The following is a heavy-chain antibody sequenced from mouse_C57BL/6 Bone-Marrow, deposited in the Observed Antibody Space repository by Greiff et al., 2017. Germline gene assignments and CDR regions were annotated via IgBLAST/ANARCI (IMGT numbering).Heavy chain of an antibody. D-gene: IGHD1-1*01. CDR1: GYAFSSSW. V-gene: IGHV1-82*01. Sequence: VQRVESGPELVKPGASVKISCKASGYAFSSSWMNWVKQRPGKGLAWIGRIYPGDGDTKYHGKLKGKATLTADKSSSTAYMQLSSLPSEDSAVYFCARSRYYGSSYRFAYWGQGTLVTVSA. J-gene: IGHJ3*01. CDR3: ARSRYYGSSYRFAY. CDR2: IYPGDGDT.